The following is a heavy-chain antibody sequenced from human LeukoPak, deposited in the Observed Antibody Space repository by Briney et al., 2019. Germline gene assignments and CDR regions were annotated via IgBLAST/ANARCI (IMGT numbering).Heavy chain of an antibody. CDR2: IDQHGSDK. D-gene: IGHD3-3*01. CDR3: ATTYYDFWSGYYTYYYYYGMDV. CDR1: GFTFSNYW. V-gene: IGHV3-7*01. Sequence: GGSLRLSCAASGFTFSNYWMSWVRQAPGKGLEWVASIDQHGSDKFSVDSVRGRFTISRDNARNSMYLHMKSLRVEDTAVYYCATTYYDFWSGYYTYYYYYGMDVWGQGTTVTVSS. J-gene: IGHJ6*02.